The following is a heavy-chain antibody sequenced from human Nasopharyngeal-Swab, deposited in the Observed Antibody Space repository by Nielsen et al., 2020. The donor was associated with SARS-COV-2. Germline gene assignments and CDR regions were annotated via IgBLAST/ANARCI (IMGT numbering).Heavy chain of an antibody. D-gene: IGHD6-13*01. CDR1: GFTFSSYA. V-gene: IGHV3-23*01. CDR3: AKEVAAAIGEYYFDY. Sequence: GESLKISRAASGFTFSSYAMSWVRQAPGKGLEWVSAISGSGGSTYYADSVKGRFTISRDNSKNTLYLQMNSLRAEDTAVYYCAKEVAAAIGEYYFDYWGQGTLVTVSS. J-gene: IGHJ4*02. CDR2: ISGSGGST.